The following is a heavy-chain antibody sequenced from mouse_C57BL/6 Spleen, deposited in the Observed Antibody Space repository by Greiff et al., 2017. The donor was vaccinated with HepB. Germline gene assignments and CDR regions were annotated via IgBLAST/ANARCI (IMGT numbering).Heavy chain of an antibody. Sequence: EVKLQESGGDLVKPGGSLKLSCAASGFTFSSYGMSWVRQTPDKRLEWVATISSGGSYTYYPDSVKGRFTISRDNAKNTLYLQMSSLKSEDTAMYYCARQGITTVHFDVWGTGTTVTVSS. J-gene: IGHJ1*03. V-gene: IGHV5-6*01. D-gene: IGHD1-1*01. CDR2: ISSGGSYT. CDR3: ARQGITTVHFDV. CDR1: GFTFSSYG.